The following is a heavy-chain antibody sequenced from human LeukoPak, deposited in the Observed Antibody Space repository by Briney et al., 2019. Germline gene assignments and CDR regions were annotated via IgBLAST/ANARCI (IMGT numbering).Heavy chain of an antibody. Sequence: PGGSLRLSCAASGFTFSSYSMNWVRQAPGKGLEWVSYISSSSSTIYYADSVKGRFTISRDNAKNSLYVQMNSLRAEDTAVYYCARDHHRRLYDSQARDTFDIWGQGTMVTVSS. CDR3: ARDHHRRLYDSQARDTFDI. CDR1: GFTFSSYS. J-gene: IGHJ3*02. CDR2: ISSSSSTI. V-gene: IGHV3-48*01. D-gene: IGHD3-22*01.